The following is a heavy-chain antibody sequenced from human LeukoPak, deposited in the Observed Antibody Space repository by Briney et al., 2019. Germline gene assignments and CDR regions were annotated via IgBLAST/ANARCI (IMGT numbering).Heavy chain of an antibody. D-gene: IGHD3-22*01. Sequence: GGSLRLSCAASGFTFNTYTMNWVRQAPGKGLEWVSYISGSSGIIDYADSVRGRFTISRDNAKNSLYLQMNNLRAEDSALYYCARGGRGSAAVVAPRSFDIWGQGTMVTVSS. J-gene: IGHJ3*02. CDR2: ISGSSGII. CDR1: GFTFNTYT. V-gene: IGHV3-48*01. CDR3: ARGGRGSAAVVAPRSFDI.